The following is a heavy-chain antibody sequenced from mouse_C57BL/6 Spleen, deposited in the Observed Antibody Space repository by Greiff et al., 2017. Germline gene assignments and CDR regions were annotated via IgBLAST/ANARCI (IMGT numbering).Heavy chain of an antibody. CDR3: ALRSYGY. CDR1: GYTFTCYW. V-gene: IGHV1-52*01. J-gene: IGHJ2*01. D-gene: IGHD1-1*01. Sequence: VKLQQPGAELVRPGSSVKLSCKASGYTFTCYWMHWVKQRPIQGLEWIGNIDPSDSETHYNQKFKDKATLTVDKSSSTAYMQLSSLTSEDSAVYYCALRSYGYWGQGTTLTVAS. CDR2: IDPSDSET.